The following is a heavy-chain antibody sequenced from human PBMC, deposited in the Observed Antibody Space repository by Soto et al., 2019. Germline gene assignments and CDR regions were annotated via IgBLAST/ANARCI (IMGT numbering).Heavy chain of an antibody. CDR1: GFTFSSND. CDR2: IYSSAST. Sequence: EVQLVESGGCLIHPGGSLRLSCAASGFTFSSNDMNWVRQAPGKGLEWVSLIYSSASTSYADYVKCRFTISRDNSKNTLYLQMSSLRDEDTDLYYCATSPFLHGASWGQGTMVTVSS. J-gene: IGHJ3*01. CDR3: ATSPFLHGAS. D-gene: IGHD3-10*01. V-gene: IGHV3-53*01.